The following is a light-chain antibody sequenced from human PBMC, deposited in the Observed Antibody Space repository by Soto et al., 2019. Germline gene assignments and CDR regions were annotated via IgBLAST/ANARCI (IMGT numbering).Light chain of an antibody. V-gene: IGKV3-15*01. J-gene: IGKJ1*01. CDR1: QSVNSN. Sequence: EIVMTQSPATLSVSPGERATLSCRASQSVNSNLAWYQQKSGQAPRLLMYGASTRATGIPARFSGSGSGTEFTLTISSLQSEDFAVYYCLQYNNWPQTFGQGTKVDIK. CDR3: LQYNNWPQT. CDR2: GAS.